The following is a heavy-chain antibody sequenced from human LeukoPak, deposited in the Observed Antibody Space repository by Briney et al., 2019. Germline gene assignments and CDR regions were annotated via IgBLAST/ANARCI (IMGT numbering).Heavy chain of an antibody. D-gene: IGHD3-22*01. J-gene: IGHJ4*02. V-gene: IGHV4-38-2*01. CDR1: GYSINRGYC. CDR2: IDHSGNT. CDR3: ARVPHSVEGSMKAVFIHYFDY. Sequence: PSETLSLSCAVSGYSINRGYCWGWIRQSPGKGLEWIGGIDHSGNTHYNPSLKNRVTILADTSKNEFSLKLSSVTATDTAVYYCARVPHSVEGSMKAVFIHYFDYWGQGSPVTVSS.